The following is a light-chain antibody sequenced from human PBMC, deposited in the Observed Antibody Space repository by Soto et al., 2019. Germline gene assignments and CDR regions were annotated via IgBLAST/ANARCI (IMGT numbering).Light chain of an antibody. CDR1: QSVSSN. CDR3: QQYNNWPRT. V-gene: IGKV3-15*01. J-gene: IGKJ1*01. Sequence: EIVMTQSPATLSVSPGERATLSCRASQSVSSNLAWNQQKPGQAPRLLIYVASTRATVIPARFSGSGSGTEFTLTISSLQSEDFAVYYCQQYNNWPRTFGQGTKVDI. CDR2: VAS.